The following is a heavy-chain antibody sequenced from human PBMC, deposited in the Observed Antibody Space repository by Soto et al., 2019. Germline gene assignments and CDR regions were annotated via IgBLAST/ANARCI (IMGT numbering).Heavy chain of an antibody. CDR1: GGSFSGYY. CDR3: ARGYYYDSSGYYDY. Sequence: SETLSLTCAVYGGSFSGYYWSWIRQPPGKGLEWIGEINHSGSTNYNPSLKSRVTISVDTSKNQFSRKLSSVTAADTAVYYCARGYYYDSSGYYDYWGQGTLVTVSS. D-gene: IGHD3-22*01. CDR2: INHSGST. J-gene: IGHJ4*02. V-gene: IGHV4-34*01.